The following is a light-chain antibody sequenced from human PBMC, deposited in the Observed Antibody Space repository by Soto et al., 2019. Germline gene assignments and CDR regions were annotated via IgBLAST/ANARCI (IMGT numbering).Light chain of an antibody. Sequence: QSALTQPASVSGSPGQSITISCTGTSSDIGAFTFVSWYQQHPGKVPKLMIFDVNRRPSGVSHRFSGSKSGNTASLTISGLLAEDEGDDYCSSYSSSSTHVFGSGTKLTVL. CDR1: SSDIGAFTF. CDR2: DVN. CDR3: SSYSSSSTHV. J-gene: IGLJ1*01. V-gene: IGLV2-14*03.